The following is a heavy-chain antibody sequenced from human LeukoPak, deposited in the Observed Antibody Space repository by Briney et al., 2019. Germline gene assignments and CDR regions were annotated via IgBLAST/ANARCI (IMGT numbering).Heavy chain of an antibody. Sequence: PGGSLRLSCAASEFTFSNYNINWVRQAPGKGLEWVASISSSGSYIYYADSVKGRFTISRDNAKNTLYLQMNSLRAEDTAVYYCVRSLLGASDYWGQGTLVTVSS. J-gene: IGHJ4*02. CDR1: EFTFSNYN. CDR2: ISSSGSYI. V-gene: IGHV3-21*01. D-gene: IGHD1-26*01. CDR3: VRSLLGASDY.